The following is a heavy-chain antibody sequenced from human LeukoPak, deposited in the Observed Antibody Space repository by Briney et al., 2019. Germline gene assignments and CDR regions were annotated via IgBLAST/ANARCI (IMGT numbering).Heavy chain of an antibody. CDR3: ARALGRSGYGFDY. Sequence: GGSVRLLCGASGFPFRSYDMHWVRHPTAKDLEWVSAIGSAGDTYYPGSLKGRFTISRENAKNSLYLQMNSLRAGDTAVYYCARALGRSGYGFDYWGQGTLVTVSS. CDR2: IGSAGDT. V-gene: IGHV3-13*04. J-gene: IGHJ4*02. D-gene: IGHD3-22*01. CDR1: GFPFRSYD.